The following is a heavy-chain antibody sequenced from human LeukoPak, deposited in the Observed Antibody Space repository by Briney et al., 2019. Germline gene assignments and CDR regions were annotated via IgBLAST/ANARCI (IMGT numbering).Heavy chain of an antibody. V-gene: IGHV3-66*02. Sequence: GGSLRLSCAASGFTVSGNYMSWVRQAPGKGLEWVSVIYSGGSTYYADSVEGRFTISRDNSKNTLYLQMNSLRAEDTAVYYCARERFDRVFDYWGQGTLVTVSS. CDR3: ARERFDRVFDY. CDR2: IYSGGST. J-gene: IGHJ4*02. CDR1: GFTVSGNY. D-gene: IGHD3-10*01.